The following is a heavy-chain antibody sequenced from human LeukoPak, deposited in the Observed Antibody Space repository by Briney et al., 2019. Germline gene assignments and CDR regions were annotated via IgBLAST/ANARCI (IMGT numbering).Heavy chain of an antibody. V-gene: IGHV3-30*03. CDR2: ISYDGSNK. CDR1: RFTLSTYW. CDR3: ARDDG. J-gene: IGHJ4*02. Sequence: GGSLRLSCAASRFTLSTYWMSWVRQAPGKGLEWVAVISYDGSNKYYADSVKGRFTISRDNSKNTLYLQMNSLRAEDTAVYYCARDDGWGQGTLVTVSS.